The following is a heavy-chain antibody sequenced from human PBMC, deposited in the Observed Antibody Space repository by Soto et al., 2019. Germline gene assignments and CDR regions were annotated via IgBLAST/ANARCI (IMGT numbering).Heavy chain of an antibody. J-gene: IGHJ4*02. CDR3: ARDRPGLTHY. CDR2: LSDSGGIT. CDR1: GCTFSRYA. V-gene: IGHV3-23*01. Sequence: GGSLRLSCAASGCTFSRYAMSCCRHPPGKGLEWVSALSDSGGITYYADSVKGRFTISRDKSKDTLYLQMNSLRAEGTAVYYCARDRPGLTHYSGQRTL.